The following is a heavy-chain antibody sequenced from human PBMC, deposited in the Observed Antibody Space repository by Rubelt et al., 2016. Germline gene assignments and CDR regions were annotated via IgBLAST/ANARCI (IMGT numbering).Heavy chain of an antibody. CDR1: RGYN. D-gene: IGHD1-1*01. J-gene: IGHJ4*02. CDR2: ISGSSGTI. CDR3: ARGYIEPDY. V-gene: IGHV3-48*01. Sequence: RGYNMNWVRQAPGKGLEWVSYISGSSGTIYYADSVEGRFTISRDNAKNTVYLQMNSLRAEDTAIYYCARGYIEPDYWGQGTLVTVSS.